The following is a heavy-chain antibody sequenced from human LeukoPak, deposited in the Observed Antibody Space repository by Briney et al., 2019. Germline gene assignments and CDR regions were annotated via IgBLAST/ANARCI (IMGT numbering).Heavy chain of an antibody. D-gene: IGHD4-17*01. CDR1: VFTFSSYS. CDR3: ARGPDTVTLRGYSVWFDP. J-gene: IGHJ5*02. Sequence: GGSLSLSCAASVFTFSSYSLNWVRQAPRKGLELVSSMSSSSSYIHYADSVKGRFTISIDNAKNSLYLQMNSRGADDASVYYCARGPDTVTLRGYSVWFDPWGQGTLVTVSS. CDR2: MSSSSSYI. V-gene: IGHV3-21*01.